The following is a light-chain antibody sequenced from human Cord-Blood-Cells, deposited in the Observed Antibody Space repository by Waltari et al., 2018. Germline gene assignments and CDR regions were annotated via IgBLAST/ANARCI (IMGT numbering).Light chain of an antibody. J-gene: IGKJ1*01. CDR2: WAS. CDR1: QCVLYSSNNKNY. Sequence: DIVMTQSPDSLAVSLGERATINCKSSQCVLYSSNNKNYLAWYQQKPGQPPKLLIYWASTRESGVPDRFSGSGSGTDFTLTISSLQAGDVAVYYCQQYYSTLRTFGQGTKVEIK. CDR3: QQYYSTLRT. V-gene: IGKV4-1*01.